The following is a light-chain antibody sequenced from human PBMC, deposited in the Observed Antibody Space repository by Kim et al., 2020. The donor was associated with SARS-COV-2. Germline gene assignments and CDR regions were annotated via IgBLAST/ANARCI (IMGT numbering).Light chain of an antibody. CDR3: QSYDSSLSGWV. CDR2: GNC. CDR1: SSNIGAGYD. Sequence: QRVTISCTGSSSNIGAGYDVHWYQQLPGTAPNLLIYGNCNRPSGVPDRFSGSKSGTSASLAITGLQAEDEADYYCQSYDSSLSGWVFGGGTQLTVL. J-gene: IGLJ3*02. V-gene: IGLV1-40*01.